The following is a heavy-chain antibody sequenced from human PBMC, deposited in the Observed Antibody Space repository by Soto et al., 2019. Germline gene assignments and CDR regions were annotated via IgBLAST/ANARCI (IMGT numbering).Heavy chain of an antibody. CDR2: INPNSGGT. Sequence: ASVKVSCKASGYTFTGYYMHWVRQAPGQGLEWMGWINPNSGGTNYAQKFQGWVTMTRDTSISTAYMELSRLRSDDTAVYYCARELAHSSSWYYYYGMDVWGQGTTVTVSS. V-gene: IGHV1-2*04. CDR3: ARELAHSSSWYYYYGMDV. J-gene: IGHJ6*02. D-gene: IGHD6-13*01. CDR1: GYTFTGYY.